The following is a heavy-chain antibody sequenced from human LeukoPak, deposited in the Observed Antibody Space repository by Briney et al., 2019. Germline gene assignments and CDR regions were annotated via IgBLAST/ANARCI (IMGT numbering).Heavy chain of an antibody. V-gene: IGHV1-69*04. CDR2: IIPIFGIA. D-gene: IGHD2-2*01. Sequence: ASVSVSCKASGGTFSSYAIRWVRQAPGQGLEWMGRIIPIFGIANYAQKFQGRVTITADKSTSTAYMELSSLRSEDTAVYYCAREGEVVPAASVFDWFDPWGQGTLVTVSS. J-gene: IGHJ5*02. CDR1: GGTFSSYA. CDR3: AREGEVVPAASVFDWFDP.